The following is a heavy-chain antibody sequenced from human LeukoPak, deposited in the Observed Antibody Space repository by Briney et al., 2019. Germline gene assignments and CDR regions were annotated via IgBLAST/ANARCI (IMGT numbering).Heavy chain of an antibody. CDR1: GGSVSSGSYY. J-gene: IGHJ4*02. CDR3: ARGREYSSSWHALGY. Sequence: PSETLSLTCTVSGGSVSSGSYYWSWIRQPPGKGLEWIGYIYYSGSTNYNPSLKSRVTISVDTSKNQFSLKLSSVTAADTAVYYCARGREYSSSWHALGYWGQGTLVTVSS. CDR2: IYYSGST. D-gene: IGHD6-13*01. V-gene: IGHV4-61*01.